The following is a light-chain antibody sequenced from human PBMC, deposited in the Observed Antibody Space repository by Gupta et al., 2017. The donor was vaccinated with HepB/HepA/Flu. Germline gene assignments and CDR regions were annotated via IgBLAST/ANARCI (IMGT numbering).Light chain of an antibody. V-gene: IGLV2-14*03. CDR2: DVS. Sequence: QSALTQPASVSGSPGQSITISCTGTSSDVGGYNYVSWYQQHPGKAPKLMIYDVSNRPSGVSNRFSGSKSGNTASLTISGLQADDEADYYCSSYTSSLSVFGTGTKVTVL. CDR3: SSYTSSLSV. J-gene: IGLJ1*01. CDR1: SSDVGGYNY.